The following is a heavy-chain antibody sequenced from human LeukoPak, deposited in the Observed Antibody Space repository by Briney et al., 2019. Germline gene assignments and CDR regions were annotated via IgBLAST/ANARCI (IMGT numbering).Heavy chain of an antibody. CDR1: GFTFISYE. J-gene: IGHJ4*02. V-gene: IGHV3-48*03. D-gene: IGHD2/OR15-2a*01. Sequence: PGGSLRLSCAASGFTFISYEMNWVRQAPGNGLEWVSYISSSGSTIYYADSVKGRFTISRDNAKNSLYLQMNSLRAEDTAVYYCARDSFPGFDYWGQGTLVTVSS. CDR3: ARDSFPGFDY. CDR2: ISSSGSTI.